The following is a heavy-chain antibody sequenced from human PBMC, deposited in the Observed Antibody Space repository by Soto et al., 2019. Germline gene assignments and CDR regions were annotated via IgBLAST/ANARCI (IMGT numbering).Heavy chain of an antibody. CDR3: ARDVNHPVATTGRGYYYYGMDV. CDR1: GYTFTSYG. V-gene: IGHV1-18*04. J-gene: IGHJ6*02. CDR2: ISAYNGNT. Sequence: QVQLVQSGAEVKKPGASVKVSCKASGYTFTSYGISWVRQAPGQGLEWMGWISAYNGNTNYAQKLQGRVTMTTDTSTSTAYMELRSLRSDDTAVYYCARDVNHPVATTGRGYYYYGMDVWGQGTTVTVSS. D-gene: IGHD5-12*01.